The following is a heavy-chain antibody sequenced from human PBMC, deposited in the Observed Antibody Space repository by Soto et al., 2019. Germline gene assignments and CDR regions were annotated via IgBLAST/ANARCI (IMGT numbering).Heavy chain of an antibody. CDR3: ASSGSYPPPYYYYGMDV. CDR1: GYTFTSYY. D-gene: IGHD1-26*01. V-gene: IGHV1-46*01. J-gene: IGHJ6*02. CDR2: INPSGGST. Sequence: GASVKVSCKASGYTFTSYYMHWVRQAPGQGLEWMGIINPSGGSTSYAQKFQGRVTMTRDTSTSTVYMELSSLRSEDTAVYYCASSGSYPPPYYYYGMDVWGQGTTVTSP.